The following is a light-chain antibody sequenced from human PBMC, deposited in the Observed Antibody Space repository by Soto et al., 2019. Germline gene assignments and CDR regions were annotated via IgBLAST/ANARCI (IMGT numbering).Light chain of an antibody. Sequence: EIVLTQSPATLSFSPGERATLSCRASQSVSSYLAWYQQKPGQAPRLLIYDASNRATGIPARFSGSGSWTDFTLTISSLEPEDYAVYYCQQRSNWPRTFGQGTKVEIK. CDR3: QQRSNWPRT. V-gene: IGKV3-11*01. J-gene: IGKJ1*01. CDR2: DAS. CDR1: QSVSSY.